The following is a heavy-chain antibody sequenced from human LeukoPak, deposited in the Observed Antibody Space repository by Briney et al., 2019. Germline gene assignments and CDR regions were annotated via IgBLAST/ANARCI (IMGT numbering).Heavy chain of an antibody. CDR1: GGSFSGYY. CDR3: ARGRLFGSGYYLVYYYMDV. V-gene: IGHV4-34*01. D-gene: IGHD3-3*01. CDR2: INHSRST. J-gene: IGHJ6*03. Sequence: SETLSLTCAVYGGSFSGYYWSWIRQPPGKGLEWIGEINHSRSTNYNPSLKSRVTISVDTSKNQFSLKLSSVTAADTAVYYCARGRLFGSGYYLVYYYMDVWGKGTTVTVSS.